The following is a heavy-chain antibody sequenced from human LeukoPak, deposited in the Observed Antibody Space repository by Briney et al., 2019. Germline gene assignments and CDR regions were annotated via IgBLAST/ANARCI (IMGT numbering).Heavy chain of an antibody. D-gene: IGHD6-19*01. CDR1: GGSISSYY. Sequence: GTLSLTCTVSGGSISSYYWSWIRQPPGKGLEWVSAISGSGGGTKYADSVKGRFTISRDNSKNTLYLQTNSLRAEDTAVYYCAKVQAASSGWYFDYWGQGTLVTVSS. CDR3: AKVQAASSGWYFDY. CDR2: ISGSGGGT. V-gene: IGHV3-23*01. J-gene: IGHJ4*02.